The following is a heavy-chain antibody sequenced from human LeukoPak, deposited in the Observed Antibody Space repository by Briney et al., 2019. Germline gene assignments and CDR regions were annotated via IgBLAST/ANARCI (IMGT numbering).Heavy chain of an antibody. CDR2: IYYSGST. CDR1: GGSISSYY. D-gene: IGHD3-9*01. J-gene: IGHJ4*02. Sequence: SETLSLTCTVSGGSISSYYWSWIQQPPGKGLEWIGYIYYSGSTNYNPSLKSRVTISVDTSKNQFSLKLSSVTAADTAVYYCARSKDILTGYCFDYWGQGTLVTVSS. CDR3: ARSKDILTGYCFDY. V-gene: IGHV4-59*01.